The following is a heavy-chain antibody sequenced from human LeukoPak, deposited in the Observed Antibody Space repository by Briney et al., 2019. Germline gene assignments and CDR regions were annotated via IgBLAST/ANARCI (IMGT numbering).Heavy chain of an antibody. Sequence: GGSLRLSCAASGFTFSSYAMHWVRQAPGKGLEWVAVISYDGSNKYYADSVKGRFTTSRDNSKNTLYLQMNSLGAEDTAVYYCARDGEGGYSYGYNYFDYWGQGTLVTVSS. J-gene: IGHJ4*02. CDR1: GFTFSSYA. CDR2: ISYDGSNK. D-gene: IGHD5-18*01. CDR3: ARDGEGGYSYGYNYFDY. V-gene: IGHV3-30*04.